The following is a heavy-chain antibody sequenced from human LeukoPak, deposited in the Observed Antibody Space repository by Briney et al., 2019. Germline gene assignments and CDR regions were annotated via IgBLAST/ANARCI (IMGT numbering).Heavy chain of an antibody. J-gene: IGHJ4*02. Sequence: GRSLRLSCAASGFTLSSYGMHWVRQAPGKGLEWVAVISYDGSNKYYADSVKGRFTISRDNSKNTLYLQMNSLRAEDTAVYYCASSLPRYSSSWYLFNYWGQGTLVTVSS. V-gene: IGHV3-30*03. CDR1: GFTLSSYG. CDR3: ASSLPRYSSSWYLFNY. CDR2: ISYDGSNK. D-gene: IGHD6-13*01.